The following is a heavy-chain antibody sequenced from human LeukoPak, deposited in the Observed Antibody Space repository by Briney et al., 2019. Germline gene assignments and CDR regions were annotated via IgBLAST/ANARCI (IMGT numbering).Heavy chain of an antibody. Sequence: PSETLSLTCTVSGGSISSSSYYWGWIRQPPGKGLEWIGSIYYSGSTYYNPSLKSRVTISVDTSKNQFSLKLSSVTAADTAVYYCARRHMVRGIDYWGQGALVTASS. CDR2: IYYSGST. CDR1: GGSISSSSYY. J-gene: IGHJ4*02. CDR3: ARRHMVRGIDY. D-gene: IGHD3-10*01. V-gene: IGHV4-39*01.